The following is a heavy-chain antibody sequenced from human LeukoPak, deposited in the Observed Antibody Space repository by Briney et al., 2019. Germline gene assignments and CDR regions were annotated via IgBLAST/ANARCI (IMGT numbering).Heavy chain of an antibody. J-gene: IGHJ6*02. CDR2: ISSNGGST. Sequence: PGRSLRLSCSASGFTFSSYAMHWVRQAPGKGLEYVSAISSNGGSTYYADSVKGRFTISRDNAKNSLYLQMSNLRAEDTAVYFCARGGGLDVWGQGATVTVSS. V-gene: IGHV3-64*04. D-gene: IGHD3-16*01. CDR3: ARGGGLDV. CDR1: GFTFSSYA.